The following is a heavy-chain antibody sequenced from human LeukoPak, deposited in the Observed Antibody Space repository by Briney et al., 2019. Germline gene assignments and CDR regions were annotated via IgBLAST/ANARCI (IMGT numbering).Heavy chain of an antibody. CDR1: GGSFSGYY. CDR2: INHSGST. CDR3: ARAFSLWFGAAVDI. V-gene: IGHV4-34*01. Sequence: SETLSLTCAVYGGSFSGYYWSWIRQPPGKGLEWIGEINHSGSTNYNPSLKSRVTISVDTSKNQFSLKLSSVTAADTAVYYCARAFSLWFGAAVDIWGQGTMVTVSS. J-gene: IGHJ3*02. D-gene: IGHD3-10*01.